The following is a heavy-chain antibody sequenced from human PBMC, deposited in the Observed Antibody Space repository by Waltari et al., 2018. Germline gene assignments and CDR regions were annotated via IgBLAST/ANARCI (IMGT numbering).Heavy chain of an antibody. Sequence: QVQLQQWGAGLLKPSETLSLTCAVYGGSFSGYYWSWIRQPPGKGLAWIGEINHSGSTNYNPSLKRRVTISVDTSKNQFSLKLSSVTAADTAVYYCARGREGYNSRYFDLWGRGTLVTVSS. CDR1: GGSFSGYY. CDR3: ARGREGYNSRYFDL. CDR2: INHSGST. J-gene: IGHJ2*01. D-gene: IGHD5-12*01. V-gene: IGHV4-34*01.